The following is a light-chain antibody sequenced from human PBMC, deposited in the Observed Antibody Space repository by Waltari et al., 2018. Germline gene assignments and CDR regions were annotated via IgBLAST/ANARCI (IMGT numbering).Light chain of an antibody. J-gene: IGLJ2*01. CDR3: SSYTSSSTLVV. Sequence: SARTQPPSVSGPPGRPTPISSPGTTSSVGGYNSVPWYQQHPGKAPKLMIYEVSNRPSGVSNRFSGSKSGNTASLTISGLQAEDEADYYCSSYTSSSTLVVFGGGTKLTVL. CDR2: EVS. CDR1: TSSVGGYNS. V-gene: IGLV2-14*01.